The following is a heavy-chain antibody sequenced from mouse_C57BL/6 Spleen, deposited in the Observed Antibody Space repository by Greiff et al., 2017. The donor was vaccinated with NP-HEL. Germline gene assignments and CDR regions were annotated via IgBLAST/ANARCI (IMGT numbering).Heavy chain of an antibody. CDR3: ARKDDGYYVGAMDY. V-gene: IGHV1-55*01. CDR1: GYTFTSYW. D-gene: IGHD2-3*01. J-gene: IGHJ4*01. Sequence: QVQLKQPGAELVKPGASVKMSCKASGYTFTSYWITWVKQRPGQGLEWIGDIYPGSGSTNYNEKFKSKATLTVDTSSSTAYMQLSSLTSEDSAVYYCARKDDGYYVGAMDYWGQGTSVTVSS. CDR2: IYPGSGST.